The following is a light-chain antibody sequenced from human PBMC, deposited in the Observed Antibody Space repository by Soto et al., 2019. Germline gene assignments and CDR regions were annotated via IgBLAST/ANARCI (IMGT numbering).Light chain of an antibody. J-gene: IGKJ1*01. CDR2: GAS. Sequence: EIVMTQAPATLSVSPGERATLSCRASQSVSNNLAWYQQKPGQAPRLLIYGASTRATGIPARFSGSGSGTEFTLTISSLQSDDCAVYYCQHYNNWPPWTFGKGNKVEIK. CDR3: QHYNNWPPWT. CDR1: QSVSNN. V-gene: IGKV3-15*01.